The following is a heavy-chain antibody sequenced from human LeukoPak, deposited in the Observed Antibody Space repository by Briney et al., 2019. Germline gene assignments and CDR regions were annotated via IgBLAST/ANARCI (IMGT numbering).Heavy chain of an antibody. Sequence: PSETLSLTCAVSGGSISSSNWWSWVRQPPGKGLEWIGEIYHSGSTNYNSSLKSRVTISVDKSKNQFSLKLSSVTAADTAVYYCARQPSGSPRYYYYGMDVWGQGTTVTVSS. J-gene: IGHJ6*02. V-gene: IGHV4-4*02. CDR2: IYHSGST. D-gene: IGHD1-26*01. CDR3: ARQPSGSPRYYYYGMDV. CDR1: GGSISSSNW.